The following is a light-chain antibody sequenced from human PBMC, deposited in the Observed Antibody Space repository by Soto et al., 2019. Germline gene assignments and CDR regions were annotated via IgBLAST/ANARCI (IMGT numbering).Light chain of an antibody. Sequence: EILLTQSAATLSLSPGERASLSCRASQSVSSYLAWYQQTPGQAPRLLIYDASTGATGLPARFSGSGSGTDFTLTITSLEPEDFAVYYCQQRSNWPPTFGQGTKVDIK. CDR2: DAS. J-gene: IGKJ1*01. CDR1: QSVSSY. V-gene: IGKV3-11*01. CDR3: QQRSNWPPT.